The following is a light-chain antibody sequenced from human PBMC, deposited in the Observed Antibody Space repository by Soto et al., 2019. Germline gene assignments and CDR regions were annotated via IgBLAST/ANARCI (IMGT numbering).Light chain of an antibody. CDR2: WAS. Sequence: DIVLTQSPDSLALSLGERATINCKSSQSILYSSNNINYLAWFQQKPGQPPRMLIYWASARESGVPERFSGSGSGTDFTLTISSLQAEDVAIYYCQQYYTTWTFGQGTKVEIK. CDR1: QSILYSSNNINY. V-gene: IGKV4-1*01. J-gene: IGKJ1*01. CDR3: QQYYTTWT.